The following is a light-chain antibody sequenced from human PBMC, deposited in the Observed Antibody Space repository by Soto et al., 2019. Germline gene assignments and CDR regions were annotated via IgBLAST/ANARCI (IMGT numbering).Light chain of an antibody. CDR3: QQRSDWPWT. V-gene: IGKV3-11*01. Sequence: EIVLTQSPATLSLSPGESGTLSCRASESVTNYLAWYQQKPGLAPRLLVYDVSNRATGIPARFSGGGAGTDVTPTIINLEPEDVAVYYCQQRSDWPWTFGQGTKVDI. CDR2: DVS. J-gene: IGKJ1*01. CDR1: ESVTNY.